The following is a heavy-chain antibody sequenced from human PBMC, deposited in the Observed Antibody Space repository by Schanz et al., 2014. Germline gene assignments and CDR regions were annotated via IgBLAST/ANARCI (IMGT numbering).Heavy chain of an antibody. D-gene: IGHD1-1*01. Sequence: QVQLLQFGGGVVQPGRSLRLSCAASGFTFSSYAMHWVRQAPGKGLEWVALISNDGSIKYYADSVKGRFTISRDNAKNSLYLQMNSLRAGDTAVYYCARGTDWNLHYWGQGALVTVSS. CDR3: ARGTDWNLHY. J-gene: IGHJ4*02. CDR1: GFTFSSYA. V-gene: IGHV3-30-3*01. CDR2: ISNDGSIK.